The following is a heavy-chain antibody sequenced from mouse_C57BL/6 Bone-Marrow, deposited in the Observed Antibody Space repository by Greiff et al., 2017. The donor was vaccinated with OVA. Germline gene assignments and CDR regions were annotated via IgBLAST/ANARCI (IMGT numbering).Heavy chain of an antibody. J-gene: IGHJ4*01. CDR3: ARNRGLMDAMDY. V-gene: IGHV1-64*01. Sequence: VQLQQPGAELVKPGASVKLSCKASGYTFTSYWMHWVKQRPGQGLEWIGMIHPNSGSTNYNEKFKSKATLTVDKSSSTAYMQLSSLTSEDSAVYYCARNRGLMDAMDYWGQGTSVTVSS. D-gene: IGHD2-3*01. CDR1: GYTFTSYW. CDR2: IHPNSGST.